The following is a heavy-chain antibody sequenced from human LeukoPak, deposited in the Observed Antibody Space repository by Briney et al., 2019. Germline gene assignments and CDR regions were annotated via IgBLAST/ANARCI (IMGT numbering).Heavy chain of an antibody. CDR3: ARVVRVAGAFDI. J-gene: IGHJ3*02. Sequence: GASVKVSCKASGGTFSSYAISWVRQAPGQGLEWMGGIIPVFGSTNYAQKFQGRVTITADKSTSTAYMELSSLRSEDTAVYYCARVVRVAGAFDIWGQGTMVTVSS. D-gene: IGHD6-19*01. CDR2: IIPVFGST. CDR1: GGTFSSYA. V-gene: IGHV1-69*06.